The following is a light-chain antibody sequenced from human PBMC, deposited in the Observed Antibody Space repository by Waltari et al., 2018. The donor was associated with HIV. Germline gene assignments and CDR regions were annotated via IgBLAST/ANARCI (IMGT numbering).Light chain of an antibody. CDR3: QKYNSVPLT. CDR2: GAS. CDR1: QGISNC. J-gene: IGKJ4*01. Sequence: DIQMTQSPTSLSASVGDRVTITCRASQGISNCLAWYQLKPGKVPKLLIYGASTFQPGVPSRFSGSGSGTVFTLTISSLQPEDVATYYCQKYNSVPLTFGGGTKVEIK. V-gene: IGKV1-27*01.